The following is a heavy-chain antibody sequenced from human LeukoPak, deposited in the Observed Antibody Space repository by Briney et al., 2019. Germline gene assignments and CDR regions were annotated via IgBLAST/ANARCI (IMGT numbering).Heavy chain of an antibody. Sequence: PSETLSLTCAVYGGPFSGYYWSWIRQSPDKGLEWIGESDHRGKTKYNPSLESRVTISVDTSKNQFSLKLNSVTAADTALYYCARPASHSSSFDYWGQGTLVTVSS. CDR2: SDHRGKT. D-gene: IGHD2-2*01. CDR3: ARPASHSSSFDY. V-gene: IGHV4-34*01. CDR1: GGPFSGYY. J-gene: IGHJ4*02.